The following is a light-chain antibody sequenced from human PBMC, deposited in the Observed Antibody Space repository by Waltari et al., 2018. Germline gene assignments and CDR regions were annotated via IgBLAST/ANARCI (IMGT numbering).Light chain of an antibody. CDR2: TAS. CDR3: QQSYNLPRT. Sequence: TFRASQNIINYLNWYQQIPGKAPKILIYTASSLKNGVPSRFSGSGSGTDFTLTISSLQPEDFATYYCQQSYNLPRTFGQGTKVEIK. J-gene: IGKJ1*01. CDR1: QNIINY. V-gene: IGKV1-39*01.